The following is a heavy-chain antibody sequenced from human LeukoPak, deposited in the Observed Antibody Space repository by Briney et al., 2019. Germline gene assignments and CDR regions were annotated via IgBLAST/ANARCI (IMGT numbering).Heavy chain of an antibody. J-gene: IGHJ5*02. CDR1: GYTFTSNY. CDR2: INAGNGNT. D-gene: IGHD6-19*01. V-gene: IGHV1-3*01. CDR3: ARVAVAGKNWFDP. Sequence: GASVKVSCKASGYTFTSNYIHWVRQAPGQGLEWMGWINAGNGNTKYSQKFQGRVTITRDTSASTAYMELSSLRSEDTAVYYCARVAVAGKNWFDPWGQGTLVTVSS.